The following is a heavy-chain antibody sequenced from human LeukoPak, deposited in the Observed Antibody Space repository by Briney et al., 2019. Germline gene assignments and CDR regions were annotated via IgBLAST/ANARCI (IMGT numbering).Heavy chain of an antibody. D-gene: IGHD3-22*01. CDR3: AREDKGTMIVDY. Sequence: ASVKVSCKASGYTFTGYYMHWVRQAPGQGLEWMGWINPNSGGTNYAQKLQGRVTMTTDTSTSTAYMELRSLRSDDTAVYYCAREDKGTMIVDYWGQGTLVTVSS. V-gene: IGHV1-2*02. CDR1: GYTFTGYY. CDR2: INPNSGGT. J-gene: IGHJ4*02.